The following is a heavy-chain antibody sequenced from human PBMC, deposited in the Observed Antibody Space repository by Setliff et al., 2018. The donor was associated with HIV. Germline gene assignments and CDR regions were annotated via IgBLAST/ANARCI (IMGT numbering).Heavy chain of an antibody. CDR1: GGSFSDYS. D-gene: IGHD1-1*01. V-gene: IGHV4-34*01. CDR3: ARGRYNGDSYSGGFYYFDH. Sequence: SETLSLTCAVSGGSFSDYSWTWLRQPSGKALEWIGHINDNGGANYNPSLTTRATISVATPKNQFFLELTSVTAADTAVYYCARGRYNGDSYSGGFYYFDHWGQGSLVTVSS. J-gene: IGHJ4*02. CDR2: INDNGGA.